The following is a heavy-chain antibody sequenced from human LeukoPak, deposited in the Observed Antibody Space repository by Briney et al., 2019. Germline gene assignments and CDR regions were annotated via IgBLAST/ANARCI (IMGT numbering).Heavy chain of an antibody. V-gene: IGHV3-33*01. D-gene: IGHD3-3*01. CDR3: ARDQPYYDFWSGYVNDAFDI. Sequence: QSGGSLRLSCAASGFTFSSYGMHWVRQAPGKGLEWVAVIWYDGSNKYYADSVKGRFTISRDNSKNTLYLQMNGLRAEDTAVYYCARDQPYYDFWSGYVNDAFDIWGQGTMVTVSS. CDR1: GFTFSSYG. CDR2: IWYDGSNK. J-gene: IGHJ3*02.